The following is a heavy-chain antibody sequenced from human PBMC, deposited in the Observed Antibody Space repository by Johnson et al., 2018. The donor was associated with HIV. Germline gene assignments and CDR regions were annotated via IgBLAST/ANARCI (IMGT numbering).Heavy chain of an antibody. CDR2: ISSSGSTI. Sequence: QVQLVESGGGLVQPGRSLRLSCAASGFTFSDYYMSWVRQAPGKGLEWVSYISSSGSTIYYADSVKGRFTISRDNAKNSLYLQMNSLRAEDTAVYYCARDERRIAAAGTRGDAFDIWGQGTMVTVSS. J-gene: IGHJ3*02. CDR3: ARDERRIAAAGTRGDAFDI. V-gene: IGHV3-11*04. CDR1: GFTFSDYY. D-gene: IGHD6-13*01.